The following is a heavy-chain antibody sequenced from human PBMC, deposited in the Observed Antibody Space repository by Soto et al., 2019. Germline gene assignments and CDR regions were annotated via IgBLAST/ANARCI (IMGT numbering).Heavy chain of an antibody. Sequence: LRLSCADSGFRFSSYSMSWVRQTPGKGLEWVSAITGSGDKTYYADSVKGRFTISRDNSKNTHYLQMTSLRAEDTAIYYCATMNGYFEYWGQGTLVTVSS. D-gene: IGHD3-22*01. CDR1: GFRFSSYS. CDR3: ATMNGYFEY. J-gene: IGHJ4*02. V-gene: IGHV3-23*01. CDR2: ITGSGDKT.